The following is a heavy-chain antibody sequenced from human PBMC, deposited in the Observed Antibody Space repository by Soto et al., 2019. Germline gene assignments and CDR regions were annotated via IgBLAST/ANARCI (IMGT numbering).Heavy chain of an antibody. Sequence: EVQLVESGGGLVQPGGSLRLSCTASGFTFSAYAMNWVRQAPGKGLEWISYISSGGDTIDFADSVKGRSTISRDNAKNSLHLQMNSLKDEDTAVYYCAREGYYESVSYYTNYFDFWGQGTLVTVSS. CDR2: ISSGGDTI. V-gene: IGHV3-48*02. CDR3: AREGYYESVSYYTNYFDF. CDR1: GFTFSAYA. D-gene: IGHD3-22*01. J-gene: IGHJ4*02.